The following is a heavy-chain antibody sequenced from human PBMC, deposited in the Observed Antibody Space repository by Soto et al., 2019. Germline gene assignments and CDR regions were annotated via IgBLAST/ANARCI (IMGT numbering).Heavy chain of an antibody. J-gene: IGHJ4*02. Sequence: GGSLRLSCAASGFTFSSYAMSWVRQAPGKGLEWVSAISGSGDSTYYADSVKGRFTISRDNSKNTLYLQMNSLRAEDTAVYYCAKDRRGGRLERRPNVFDYWGQGTLVTVSS. CDR1: GFTFSSYA. D-gene: IGHD1-1*01. CDR2: ISGSGDST. V-gene: IGHV3-23*01. CDR3: AKDRRGGRLERRPNVFDY.